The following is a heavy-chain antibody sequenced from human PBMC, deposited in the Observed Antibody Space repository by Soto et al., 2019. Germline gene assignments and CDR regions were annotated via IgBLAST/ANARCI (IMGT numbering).Heavy chain of an antibody. CDR1: GFTFSSYA. J-gene: IGHJ4*02. Sequence: GGSLRLSCAASGFTFSSYAMHWVRQAPGKGLEWVAVISYDGSNKYYADSVKGRFTISRDNSKNTLYLQMDSLRAEDTAVYYCEREGWSSSLFDYWGQGTLLTVPS. V-gene: IGHV3-30-3*01. D-gene: IGHD6-6*01. CDR3: EREGWSSSLFDY. CDR2: ISYDGSNK.